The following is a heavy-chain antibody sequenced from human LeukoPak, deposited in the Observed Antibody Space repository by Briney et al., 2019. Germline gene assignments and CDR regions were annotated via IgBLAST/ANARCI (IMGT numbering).Heavy chain of an antibody. V-gene: IGHV1-46*01. CDR1: GYTFTSYY. D-gene: IGHD4-17*01. CDR3: AGDPGNYGDLGLDI. CDR2: INPLSGKT. J-gene: IGHJ3*02. Sequence: ASVKVSCKASGYTFTSYYMHWVRQAPGQGLEWMGIINPLSGKTTYTQKFQDRVTMTRDTSTSTVYMELSSLRSDDTAVYYCAGDPGNYGDLGLDIWGQGTTVTVSS.